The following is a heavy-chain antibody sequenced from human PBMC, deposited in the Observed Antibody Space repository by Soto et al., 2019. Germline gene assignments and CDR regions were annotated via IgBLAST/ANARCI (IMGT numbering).Heavy chain of an antibody. Sequence: SETLSLTCAVSGGSFTSNNWWTWFRQPPGQGLEWIGEIYRTGSTNYNPSLKSRVTISLDKSENQFSLKVTSLTAADTAVYYCASRDPGTSVDYWGQGTLVTVSS. CDR1: GGSFTSNNW. V-gene: IGHV4-4*02. J-gene: IGHJ4*02. D-gene: IGHD1-7*01. CDR2: IYRTGST. CDR3: ASRDPGTSVDY.